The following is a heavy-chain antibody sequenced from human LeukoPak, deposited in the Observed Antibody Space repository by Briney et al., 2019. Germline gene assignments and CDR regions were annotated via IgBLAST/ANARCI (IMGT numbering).Heavy chain of an antibody. Sequence: PSETLSLTCAVYGGSFSGYYWSWIRQPPGKGLEWIGYIYYSGSTNYNPSLKSRVTISVDTSKNQFSLKLSSVTAADTAVYYCARARQMATIRTQYYFDYWGQGTLVTVSS. CDR2: IYYSGST. CDR3: ARARQMATIRTQYYFDY. D-gene: IGHD5-24*01. V-gene: IGHV4-59*01. J-gene: IGHJ4*02. CDR1: GGSFSGYY.